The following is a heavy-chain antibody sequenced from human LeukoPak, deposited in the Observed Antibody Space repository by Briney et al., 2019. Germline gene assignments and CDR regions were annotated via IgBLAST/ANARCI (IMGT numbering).Heavy chain of an antibody. CDR3: ARVLGGGSYQFDY. Sequence: GGSLRLSCAASGFTVSSSYMSWVRQAPGKGLEWVSVIYSGGTTYYADSVKGRFTISRDKSKNTLYLQMNSLRAEDTAVYYCARVLGGGSYQFDYWGQGTLATVSS. V-gene: IGHV3-66*01. D-gene: IGHD1-26*01. CDR2: IYSGGTT. CDR1: GFTVSSSY. J-gene: IGHJ4*02.